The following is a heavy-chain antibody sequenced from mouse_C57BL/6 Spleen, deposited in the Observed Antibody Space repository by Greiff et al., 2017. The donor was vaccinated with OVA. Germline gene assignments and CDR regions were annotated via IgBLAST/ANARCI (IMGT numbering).Heavy chain of an antibody. CDR3: ARSGDGYFAY. CDR1: GYAFSSSW. D-gene: IGHD2-3*01. V-gene: IGHV1-82*01. Sequence: QVQLQQSGPELVKPGASVKISCKASGYAFSSSWMNWVKQRPGKGLEWIGRIYPGDGDTNYNGKFKGKATLTADKSSSTAYMQLSSLTSEDSAVYFCARSGDGYFAYWGQGTLVTVSA. CDR2: IYPGDGDT. J-gene: IGHJ3*01.